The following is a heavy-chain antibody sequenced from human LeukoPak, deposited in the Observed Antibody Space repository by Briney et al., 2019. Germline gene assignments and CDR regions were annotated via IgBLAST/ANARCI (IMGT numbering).Heavy chain of an antibody. CDR2: IYTSGST. CDR3: ARSSGWSDYFDY. D-gene: IGHD6-19*01. CDR1: GGSISSGSYY. V-gene: IGHV4-61*02. Sequence: SETLSLTCTVSGGSISSGSYYWSWIRQPAGKGLEWIVRIYTSGSTNYNPSLKSRVTISVDTSKNQFSLKLSSVTAADTAVYYCARSSGWSDYFDYWGQGTLVTVSS. J-gene: IGHJ4*02.